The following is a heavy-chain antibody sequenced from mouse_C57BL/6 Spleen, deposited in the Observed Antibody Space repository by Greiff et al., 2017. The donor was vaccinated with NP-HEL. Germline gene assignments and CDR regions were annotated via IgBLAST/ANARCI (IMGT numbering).Heavy chain of an antibody. V-gene: IGHV1-81*01. Sequence: QVQLQQSGAELARPGASVKLSCKASGYTFTSYGISWVKQRTGQGLEWIGEIYPRSGNTYYNEKFKGKATLTADKSSSTAYMELRSLTSEDSAVYFCAREEGNDDSYWYFDVWGTGTTVTVSS. J-gene: IGHJ1*03. D-gene: IGHD2-1*01. CDR2: IYPRSGNT. CDR3: AREEGNDDSYWYFDV. CDR1: GYTFTSYG.